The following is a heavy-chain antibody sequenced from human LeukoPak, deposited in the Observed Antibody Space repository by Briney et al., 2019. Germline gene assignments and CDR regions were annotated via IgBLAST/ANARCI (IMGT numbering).Heavy chain of an antibody. V-gene: IGHV6-1*01. J-gene: IGHJ5*02. CDR2: TYYRSTWYN. Sequence: SQTLSHTCAISGDSVSSNSVTWNWIRQSPSRGLEWLGRTYYRSTWYNDYAVSVRGRITVNPDTSKNQFSLHLNSVTPEDTAVYYCARRLTQYDCFDPWGQGILVTVSS. D-gene: IGHD2-2*01. CDR3: ARRLTQYDCFDP. CDR1: GDSVSSNSVT.